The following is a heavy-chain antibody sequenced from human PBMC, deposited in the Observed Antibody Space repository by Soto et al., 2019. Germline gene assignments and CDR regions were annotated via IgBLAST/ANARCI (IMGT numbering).Heavy chain of an antibody. CDR2: IDSRGRTL. CDR1: GFTFSDYS. V-gene: IGHV3-11*01. CDR3: TRQAARNYIDS. D-gene: IGHD6-6*01. Sequence: GGSLRLSCVASGFTFSDYSMSWIRQAPGKGLEWLAFIDSRGRTLSYADSVRGRFTISRDNAENSVYLQMDSLRADDTAVYYCTRQAARNYIDSWGQGNSVTVSS. J-gene: IGHJ4*02.